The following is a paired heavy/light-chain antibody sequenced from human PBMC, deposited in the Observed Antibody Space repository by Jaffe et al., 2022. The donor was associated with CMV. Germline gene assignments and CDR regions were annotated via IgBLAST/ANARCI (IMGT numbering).Heavy chain of an antibody. D-gene: IGHD2-21*02. CDR3: ARAENCGGDCYHLGGAFDI. V-gene: IGHV1-69*01. CDR2: IIPIFGTA. CDR1: GGTFSSYA. Sequence: QVQLVQSGAEVKKPGSSVKVSCKASGGTFSSYAISWVRQAPGQGLEWMGGIIPIFGTANYAQKFQGRVTITADESTSTAYMELSSLRSEDTAVYYCARAENCGGDCYHLGGAFDIWGQGTMVTVSS. J-gene: IGHJ3*02.
Light chain of an antibody. J-gene: IGKJ2*02. CDR3: QQYNSYSLSCT. CDR2: KAS. Sequence: DIQMTQSPSTLSASVGDRVTITCRASQSISSWLAWYQQKPGKAPKLLIYKASSLESGVPSRFSGSGSGTEFTLTISSLQPDDFATYYCQQYNSYSLSCTFGQGTKLEIK. V-gene: IGKV1-5*03. CDR1: QSISSW.